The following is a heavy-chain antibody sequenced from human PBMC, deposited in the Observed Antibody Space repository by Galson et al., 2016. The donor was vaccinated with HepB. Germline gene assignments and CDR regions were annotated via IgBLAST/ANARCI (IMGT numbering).Heavy chain of an antibody. Sequence: SVKVSCKASGYTFTYGISWVRQAPGQGLEWMGWISAYNGNTNCAQKLQGRVTMTTDTSTSTAYMELRSLRSDDTAVYYCARDLGPIDCTGGSCYYLPFDYWGQGTLVTVSS. V-gene: IGHV1-18*01. D-gene: IGHD2-15*01. CDR2: ISAYNGNT. J-gene: IGHJ4*02. CDR3: ARDLGPIDCTGGSCYYLPFDY. CDR1: GYTFTYG.